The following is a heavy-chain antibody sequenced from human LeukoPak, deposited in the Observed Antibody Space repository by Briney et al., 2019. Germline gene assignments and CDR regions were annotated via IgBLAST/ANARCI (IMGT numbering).Heavy chain of an antibody. CDR3: ARVGGNSESYGWFGP. CDR1: GGSISGYY. V-gene: IGHV4-4*07. Sequence: SETLSLTFTVSGGSISGYYWTWIQQSAGKGLEWIGHIYSTGTNNYNPSLRSRVTLSVDTSKNQFSLKLRSVTAADTAVYYCARVGGNSESYGWFGPWGQGSLVTVSS. D-gene: IGHD4-23*01. CDR2: IYSTGTN. J-gene: IGHJ5*02.